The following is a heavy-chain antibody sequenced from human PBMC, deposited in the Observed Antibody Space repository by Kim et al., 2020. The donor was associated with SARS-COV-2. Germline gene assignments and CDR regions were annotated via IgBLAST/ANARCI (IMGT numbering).Heavy chain of an antibody. Sequence: GESLKISCKGSGYSFTSYWISWVRQMPGKGLEWMGRIDPSDSYTNYSPSFQGHVTISADKSISTPYLQWSSLKASDTAMYYCARHESWNYGSGSYYRWDYWGQGTLVTVSS. J-gene: IGHJ4*02. CDR1: GYSFTSYW. D-gene: IGHD3-10*01. CDR2: IDPSDSYT. V-gene: IGHV5-10-1*01. CDR3: ARHESWNYGSGSYYRWDY.